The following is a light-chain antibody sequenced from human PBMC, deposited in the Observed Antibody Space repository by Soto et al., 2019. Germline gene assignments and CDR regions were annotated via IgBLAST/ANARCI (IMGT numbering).Light chain of an antibody. CDR3: GSYRNSNIFV. V-gene: IGLV2-14*03. Sequence: QCALTQPASLSGSPGQSITISCAGTSSDIGFYNYVSWYQQHPGQAPKLIIYDVTHRPTGVSDRFSGSKSGSAAALTISGLQPADEADYYCGSYRNSNIFVFGTGTKVTVL. CDR2: DVT. J-gene: IGLJ1*01. CDR1: SSDIGFYNY.